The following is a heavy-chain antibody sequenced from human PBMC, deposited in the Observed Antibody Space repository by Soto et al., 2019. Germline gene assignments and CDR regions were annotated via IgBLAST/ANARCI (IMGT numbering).Heavy chain of an antibody. J-gene: IGHJ3*02. CDR2: IYWDDDK. V-gene: IGHV2-5*02. CDR1: GFSLSTSGVG. D-gene: IGHD4-17*01. Sequence: QITLKESGPTLVKPTQTLTLTCTFSGFSLSTSGVGVGWIRQPPGKALEWLALIYWDDDKRYSPSLKSRLTITKDTSKNQVVLTMTNMDPVDTATYYWAHMVADDGDYGWRAFDIWGQGTMVTVSS. CDR3: AHMVADDGDYGWRAFDI.